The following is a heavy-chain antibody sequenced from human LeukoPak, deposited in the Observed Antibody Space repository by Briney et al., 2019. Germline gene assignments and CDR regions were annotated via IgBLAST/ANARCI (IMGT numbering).Heavy chain of an antibody. CDR1: GGTFSSYA. D-gene: IGHD3-10*01. Sequence: ASVKVSCKASGGTFSSYAISWGRQAPGQGLEWMGGIIPIFGTANYAQKFQGRVTITADESTSTAYMELSSLRSEDTAVYYCARGTAVGVLLVHWGQGTLVTVSS. CDR2: IIPIFGTA. J-gene: IGHJ4*02. CDR3: ARGTAVGVLLVH. V-gene: IGHV1-69*13.